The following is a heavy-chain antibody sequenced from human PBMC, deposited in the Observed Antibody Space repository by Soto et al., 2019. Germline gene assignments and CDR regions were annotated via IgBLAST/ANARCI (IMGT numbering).Heavy chain of an antibody. Sequence: SETLSLTCTVSGGSISSYYWSWIRQPPGKGLEWIGYIYYSGSTNYNPSLKSRVTISVDTSKNQLSLKLSSVTAADTAVYYCARLSSGYYYPEPGYYGMDVWGQGTTVTVSS. J-gene: IGHJ6*02. CDR2: IYYSGST. CDR1: GGSISSYY. D-gene: IGHD3-22*01. CDR3: ARLSSGYYYPEPGYYGMDV. V-gene: IGHV4-59*01.